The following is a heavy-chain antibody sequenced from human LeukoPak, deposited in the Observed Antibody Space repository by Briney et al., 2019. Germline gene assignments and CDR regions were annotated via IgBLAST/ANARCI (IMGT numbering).Heavy chain of an antibody. CDR3: ARGGPQWLVLRKRFYFDS. CDR1: GGTFSSYA. V-gene: IGHV1-69*10. J-gene: IGHJ4*02. CDR2: IIPILGIA. Sequence: SVKVSCKASGGTFSSYAISWVRQAPGQGLEWMGWIIPILGIANYAQKFQGRVTITADKSTSTAYMELSSLRSEDTAVYYCARGGPQWLVLRKRFYFDSWGQGTLVTVSS. D-gene: IGHD6-19*01.